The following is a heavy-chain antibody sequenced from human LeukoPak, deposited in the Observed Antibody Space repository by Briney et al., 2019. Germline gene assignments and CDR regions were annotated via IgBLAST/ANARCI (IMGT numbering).Heavy chain of an antibody. J-gene: IGHJ4*02. D-gene: IGHD6-13*01. Sequence: ASVKVSCKASGYTFTGYYMHWVRQAPGQGLEWMGWINPNSGGTNYAQKFQGWVTMTRDTSISTAYMELSRLRSDDTAVYYCARVNGYSSSWYDYRGQGTLATVSS. CDR3: ARVNGYSSSWYDY. V-gene: IGHV1-2*04. CDR1: GYTFTGYY. CDR2: INPNSGGT.